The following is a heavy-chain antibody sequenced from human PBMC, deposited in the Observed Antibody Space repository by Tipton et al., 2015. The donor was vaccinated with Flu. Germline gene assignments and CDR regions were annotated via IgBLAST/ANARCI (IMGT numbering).Heavy chain of an antibody. CDR1: GFTFSDYY. CDR2: ISSSGSSK. V-gene: IGHV3-11*04. J-gene: IGHJ4*02. CDR3: ATLTGDDY. Sequence: SLRLSCAASGFTFSDYYMSWIRQAPGKGPEWISFISSSGSSKYYADSVRGRFTISRDNTKKSLYLQLNSLRAEDTAIYYCATLTGDDYWGQGILVTVSS. D-gene: IGHD7-27*01.